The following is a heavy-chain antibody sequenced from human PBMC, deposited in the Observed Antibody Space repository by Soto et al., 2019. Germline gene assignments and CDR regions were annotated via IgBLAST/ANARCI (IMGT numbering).Heavy chain of an antibody. Sequence: GASVKVSCKASGYTFTSYYMHWVRQAPGQGLEWMGIINPSGGSTSYAQKFQGRVTMTRDTSTSTVYMELSSLRSEDTAVYYCARDAADTAMVSLFYFDYWGQGTQVTVSS. CDR3: ARDAADTAMVSLFYFDY. CDR1: GYTFTSYY. V-gene: IGHV1-46*01. D-gene: IGHD5-18*01. CDR2: INPSGGST. J-gene: IGHJ4*02.